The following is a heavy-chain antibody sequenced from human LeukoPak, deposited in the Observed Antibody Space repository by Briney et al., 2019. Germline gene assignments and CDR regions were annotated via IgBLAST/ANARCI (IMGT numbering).Heavy chain of an antibody. D-gene: IGHD3-9*01. CDR3: ARYLTGDAFDI. CDR1: GGSISSYY. CDR2: IHYSGST. J-gene: IGHJ3*02. Sequence: SETLSLTCTVSGGSISSYYWSWIRQPPGKGLEWIGYIHYSGSTNYNRSLKSRVTISVDTSKNQFSLKLSSVTAADTAVYYCARYLTGDAFDIWGQGTMVTVSS. V-gene: IGHV4-59*08.